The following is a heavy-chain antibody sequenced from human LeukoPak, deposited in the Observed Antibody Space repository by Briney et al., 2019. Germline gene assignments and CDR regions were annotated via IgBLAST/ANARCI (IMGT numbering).Heavy chain of an antibody. Sequence: GGSLRLSCAASGFTFDDYAMHWVRRAPGKGLEWVSGISWNSGSIGYADSVKGRFTISRDNAKNSLYLQMNSLRAEDTALYYCAKARGSPGYFGYWGQGTLVTVSS. D-gene: IGHD3-16*01. J-gene: IGHJ4*02. CDR1: GFTFDDYA. V-gene: IGHV3-9*01. CDR2: ISWNSGSI. CDR3: AKARGSPGYFGY.